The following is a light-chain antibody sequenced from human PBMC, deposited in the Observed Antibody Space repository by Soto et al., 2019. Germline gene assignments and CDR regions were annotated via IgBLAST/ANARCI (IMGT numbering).Light chain of an antibody. CDR2: AAS. J-gene: IGKJ2*01. CDR3: QHSYSTPYT. CDR1: QSISSY. V-gene: IGKV1-39*01. Sequence: DIQMTQSPSSLSASVGDRVTITCRASQSISSYLNWYQKKPGKAPKLLIYAASSLQSGVPSRFSGSGSGTDFTLNIISLQPEDFAPYYCQHSYSTPYTFGQGTKLEIK.